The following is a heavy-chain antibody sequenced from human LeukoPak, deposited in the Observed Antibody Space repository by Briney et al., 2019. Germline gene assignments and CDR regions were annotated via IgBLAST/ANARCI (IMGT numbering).Heavy chain of an antibody. Sequence: PGGSLRLSCTASGFNFGDYWMSWVRQGPGKGLEWVANINQDGSEKSYVDSVKGRFTISRDNAKNSLYLQMSSLRVEDTAVYYCARYYYGTGSYSRARFDPWGQGTQVTVSS. CDR1: GFNFGDYW. CDR3: ARYYYGTGSYSRARFDP. CDR2: INQDGSEK. J-gene: IGHJ5*02. V-gene: IGHV3-7*04. D-gene: IGHD3-10*01.